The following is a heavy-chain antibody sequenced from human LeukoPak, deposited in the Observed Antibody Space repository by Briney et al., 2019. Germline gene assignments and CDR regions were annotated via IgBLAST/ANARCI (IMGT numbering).Heavy chain of an antibody. CDR2: IYPGDSDT. V-gene: IGHV5-51*01. CDR3: AKSGVPGAMTCFDP. D-gene: IGHD2-2*01. CDR1: GYSFTTYW. Sequence: GESLKISCKASGYSFTTYWIGWVRQMPGKGLEWMGIIYPGDSDTRYSPSFQGQVTISADKSINTAYLQWRSLKASDTAMYYCAKSGVPGAMTCFDPWGQGTLVTVSS. J-gene: IGHJ5*02.